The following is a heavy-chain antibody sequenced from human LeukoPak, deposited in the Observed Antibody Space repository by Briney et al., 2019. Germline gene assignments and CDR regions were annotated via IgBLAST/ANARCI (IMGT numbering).Heavy chain of an antibody. J-gene: IGHJ4*02. V-gene: IGHV1-18*01. Sequence: AASVKVSCKASGYTFTSYGISWVRQAPGKGLEWMGWISAFNGNTNYAQKLQGRVTMTTDTSTRTDYMELRSLRSEDTAVYYCAGDGYYDSSGYYYAYYFDYWGQGTMVTVSS. D-gene: IGHD3-22*01. CDR2: ISAFNGNT. CDR1: GYTFTSYG. CDR3: AGDGYYDSSGYYYAYYFDY.